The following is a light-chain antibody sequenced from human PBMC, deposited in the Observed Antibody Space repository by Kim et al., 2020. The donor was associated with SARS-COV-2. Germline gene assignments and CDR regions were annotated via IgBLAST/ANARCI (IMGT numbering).Light chain of an antibody. Sequence: ATINCKSSQSVLYSSNNKNYLAWYQQKPGQPPKLLIYWASTRESGVPDRFSDSGSGTDFTLTSSSLQAEDVAVYYCQEYYSTPLTFGGGTKVDIK. V-gene: IGKV4-1*01. CDR2: WAS. J-gene: IGKJ4*01. CDR3: QEYYSTPLT. CDR1: QSVLYSSNNKNY.